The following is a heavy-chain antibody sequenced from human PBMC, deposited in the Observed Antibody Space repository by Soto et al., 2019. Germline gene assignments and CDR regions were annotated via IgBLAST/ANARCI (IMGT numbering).Heavy chain of an antibody. CDR1: GFTFSSYA. Sequence: EVQLLESGGGLVQPGGSLRLSCAASGFTFSSYAMSWVRQAPGKGLEWVSAISGSGHNTYYADSVKGRFTISRDNSKNTLYLQMDSLRAEDTAVFYCAKAFRGVLTTIGRGIYWYFDLWGRGTLVTVSS. V-gene: IGHV3-23*01. CDR2: ISGSGHNT. D-gene: IGHD2-21*02. J-gene: IGHJ2*01. CDR3: AKAFRGVLTTIGRGIYWYFDL.